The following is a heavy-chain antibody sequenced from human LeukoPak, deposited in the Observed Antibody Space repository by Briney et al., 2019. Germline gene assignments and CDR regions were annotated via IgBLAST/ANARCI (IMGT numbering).Heavy chain of an antibody. J-gene: IGHJ2*01. V-gene: IGHV1-24*01. Sequence: ASVKVSCKVSGYTLTELSMHWVRQAPGKGLEWMGGFDPEDGETIYAQKFQGRVTMTEDTSTDTAYMELSSLRSEDTAVYYCATLNGGIAANILSYFDLWGRGTLVTVSS. CDR3: ATLNGGIAANILSYFDL. D-gene: IGHD6-13*01. CDR1: GYTLTELS. CDR2: FDPEDGET.